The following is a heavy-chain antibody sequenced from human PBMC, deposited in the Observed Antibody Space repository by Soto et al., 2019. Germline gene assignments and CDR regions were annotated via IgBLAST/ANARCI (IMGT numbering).Heavy chain of an antibody. CDR2: ISGSGGST. CDR3: AFLPAVDGMDV. J-gene: IGHJ6*02. V-gene: IGHV3-23*01. Sequence: GGSLRLSCAASGFTFSSYAMNWVRQAPGKGLEWVSTISGSGGSTYYADSVKGRFTISRDNSKNTLYLQMNSLRAEDTAVYYCAFLPAVDGMDVWGQGTTVTVSS. CDR1: GFTFSSYA.